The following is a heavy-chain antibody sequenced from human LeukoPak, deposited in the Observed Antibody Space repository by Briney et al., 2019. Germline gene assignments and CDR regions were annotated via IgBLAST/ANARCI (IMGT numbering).Heavy chain of an antibody. V-gene: IGHV4-59*08. CDR1: GGSISNYY. CDR2: IYYSGST. CDR3: ARRTYFDL. J-gene: IGHJ2*01. Sequence: SETLSLTCSVSGGSISNYYWSWVRQPPGKGLEWIGYIYYSGSTTYNPSLKSRVTISVDTSKNQFSLKLNAVTAADTAVYYCARRTYFDLWGRGTLVTVSS.